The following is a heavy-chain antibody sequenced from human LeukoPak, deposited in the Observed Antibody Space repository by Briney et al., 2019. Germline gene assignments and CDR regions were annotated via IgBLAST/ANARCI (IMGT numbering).Heavy chain of an antibody. CDR2: ISGSGGTT. J-gene: IGHJ5*02. CDR3: AKGYCASFTCYSRFDP. D-gene: IGHD2-21*02. Sequence: GGSLRLSCAASGFTFSRYWMTWVRQAPGKGLEWVSAISGSGGTTYYADSVKGRFTISRDNYKNKLFLQMNSLRAEDTALYYCAKGYCASFTCYSRFDPWGQGTLVTVSS. CDR1: GFTFSRYW. V-gene: IGHV3-23*01.